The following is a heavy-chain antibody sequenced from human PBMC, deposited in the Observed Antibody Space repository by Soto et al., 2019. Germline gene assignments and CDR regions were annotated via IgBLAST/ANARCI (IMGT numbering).Heavy chain of an antibody. CDR2: INPKNGGT. J-gene: IGHJ4*02. CDR3: ARPTSGSGDY. Sequence: QVHLVQSGAEVKKPGASVKVSCKTSGYSFPDFYIHWVRQAPGQGLEWMGWINPKNGGTNFAWKFKGRVTMTRDTSISTIYMEVSSLESDDTAVYYCARPTSGSGDYWGQGTLVTVSS. CDR1: GYSFPDFY. D-gene: IGHD1-26*01. V-gene: IGHV1-2*02.